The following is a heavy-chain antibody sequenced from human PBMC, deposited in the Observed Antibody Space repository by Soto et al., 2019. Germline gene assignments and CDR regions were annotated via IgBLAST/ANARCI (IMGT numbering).Heavy chain of an antibody. CDR1: GFTFATYA. CDR2: ISGSDGKT. Sequence: GGSLRLSCAASGFTFATYAMSWVRQAPGKGLEWVSTISGSDGKTFYADSVKGRFSISRDTSQSTLYLQMNSLRADDTAMYYCARWSYLDYWGQGTRVTVSS. CDR3: ARWSYLDY. V-gene: IGHV3-23*01. D-gene: IGHD3-3*01. J-gene: IGHJ4*02.